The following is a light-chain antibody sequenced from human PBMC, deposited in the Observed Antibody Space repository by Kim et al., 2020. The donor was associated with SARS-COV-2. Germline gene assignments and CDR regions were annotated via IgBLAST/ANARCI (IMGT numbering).Light chain of an antibody. Sequence: QKVTISCPGSSSNIGAGYYVHWYQQLPGTAPKLLIYGNSNRPSGVPDRFSGSKSGTSASLAITWLQAEDEADYYCQSYDSSLSAVVFGGGTQLTVL. J-gene: IGLJ2*01. CDR1: SSNIGAGYY. CDR2: GNS. V-gene: IGLV1-40*01. CDR3: QSYDSSLSAVV.